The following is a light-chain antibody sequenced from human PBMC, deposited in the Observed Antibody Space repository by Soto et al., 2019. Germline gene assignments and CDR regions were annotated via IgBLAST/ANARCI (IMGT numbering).Light chain of an antibody. CDR3: QQYSSYRT. V-gene: IGKV1-5*03. Sequence: DVQMTQSPSTLSASVGDRVTITCRASQSINNWLAWYQQRPGKAPKLLIYKASTLETGVPSRFSGSGSGTEFTLTISSLQPDDFATYYCQQYSSYRTFGQGTKVDIK. J-gene: IGKJ1*01. CDR1: QSINNW. CDR2: KAS.